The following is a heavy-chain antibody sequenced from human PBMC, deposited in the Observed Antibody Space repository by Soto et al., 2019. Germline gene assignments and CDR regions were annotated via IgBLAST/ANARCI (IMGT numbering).Heavy chain of an antibody. CDR2: IKKDESRK. Sequence: EVQLVESGGGLVQPGESLRLSCAASGFTFSDYWMTWVRQAPGKGVEWVANIKKDESRKSYLDSVRGRFTISRDNARNSLYLPMDSLRAEDTALYYCARDVSPGGGSYYLDAFDMWGQGTMVTVSS. CDR1: GFTFSDYW. CDR3: ARDVSPGGGSYYLDAFDM. J-gene: IGHJ3*02. D-gene: IGHD3-22*01. V-gene: IGHV3-7*05.